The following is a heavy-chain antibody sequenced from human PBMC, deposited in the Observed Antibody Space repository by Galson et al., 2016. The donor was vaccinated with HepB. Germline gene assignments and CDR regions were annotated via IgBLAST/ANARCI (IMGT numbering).Heavy chain of an antibody. Sequence: SLRLSCAASGFTFSTYNMHWVRQAPGKGLERVSSISYNIYYADSVRGRFTISRDNAKNSLFLQMNSLRVEDTAVYYCARDNCINAICYTGWFDSWGQGTLVTVSA. CDR3: ARDNCINAICYTGWFDS. J-gene: IGHJ5*01. D-gene: IGHD2-8*01. CDR2: ISYNI. CDR1: GFTFSTYN. V-gene: IGHV3-21*01.